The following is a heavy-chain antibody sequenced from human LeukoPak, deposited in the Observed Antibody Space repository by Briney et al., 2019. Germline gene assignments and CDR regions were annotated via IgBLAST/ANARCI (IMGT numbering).Heavy chain of an antibody. J-gene: IGHJ4*02. Sequence: SETLSLTCTVSGGSISSYYWSWIRQPAGKGLEWIGRIYSSGNTDYNASLKSRVTVSLDTSKNQFSLKLSSVTAADTAVYYCARGHGGLFDYWGQGTLVTVSS. CDR2: IYSSGNT. CDR3: ARGHGGLFDY. CDR1: GGSISSYY. V-gene: IGHV4-4*07. D-gene: IGHD4-23*01.